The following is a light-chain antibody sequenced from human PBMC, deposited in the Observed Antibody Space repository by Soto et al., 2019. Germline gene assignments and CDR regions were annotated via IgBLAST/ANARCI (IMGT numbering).Light chain of an antibody. V-gene: IGLV2-14*03. CDR3: SSYTSTMTNV. CDR2: DVV. J-gene: IGLJ1*01. Sequence: LTQPASVSGSPGQSITISCTGTNSYVGGFNSVSWYQLRPGTAPKLILYDVVDRPSGVSYRFSGSKSGNTASLTISGLQAADEADYFCSSYTSTMTNVFGSGTKVTVL. CDR1: NSYVGGFNS.